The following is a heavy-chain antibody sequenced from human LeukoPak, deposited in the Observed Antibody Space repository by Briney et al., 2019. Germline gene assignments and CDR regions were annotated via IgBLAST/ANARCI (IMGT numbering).Heavy chain of an antibody. CDR3: ARLGWGIVGATPYFDY. J-gene: IGHJ4*02. Sequence: SQTLSLTCTVSGGSISSGSYYWSWIRQPAGKGLEWIGRIYTSGSTNYNPSLKSRVTISVDTSKNQFSLKLSSVTAADTAVYYCARLGWGIVGATPYFDYWGQGTLVTVSS. V-gene: IGHV4-61*02. CDR2: IYTSGST. CDR1: GGSISSGSYY. D-gene: IGHD1-26*01.